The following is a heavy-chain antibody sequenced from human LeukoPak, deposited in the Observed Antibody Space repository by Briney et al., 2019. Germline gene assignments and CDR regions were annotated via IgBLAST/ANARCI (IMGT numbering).Heavy chain of an antibody. V-gene: IGHV3-21*01. Sequence: GGSLRLSCAASGFTFSSYSMNWVRQPPGKGLEWVSSISSSSSYIYYADSVKGRFTISRDNAKNSLYLQMNSLRAEDTAVYYCARDRYNWNDPSTGNPDYWGQGTLVTVSS. CDR1: GFTFSSYS. J-gene: IGHJ4*02. D-gene: IGHD1-1*01. CDR3: ARDRYNWNDPSTGNPDY. CDR2: ISSSSSYI.